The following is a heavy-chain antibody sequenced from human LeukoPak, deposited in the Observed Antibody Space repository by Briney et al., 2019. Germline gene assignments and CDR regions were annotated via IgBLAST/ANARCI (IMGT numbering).Heavy chain of an antibody. CDR1: GYTFTSYG. V-gene: IGHV1-18*01. J-gene: IGHJ5*02. CDR2: ISAYNGNT. CDR3: ARRYDFWSGYSRFDP. Sequence: ASVKVSCKASGYTFTSYGISWVRQAPGQGLEWMGWISAYNGNTNYAQKLQGRVTMTTDTPTSTAYMELRSLRSDDTAVYYCARRYDFWSGYSRFDPWGQGTLVTVSS. D-gene: IGHD3-3*01.